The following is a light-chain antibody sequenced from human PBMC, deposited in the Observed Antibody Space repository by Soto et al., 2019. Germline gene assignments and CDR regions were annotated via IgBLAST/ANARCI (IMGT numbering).Light chain of an antibody. CDR1: QSISSY. CDR3: RQGYSTPRT. J-gene: IGKJ1*01. Sequence: DIQMTQSPSSLSASVGDRVTITCRASQSISSYLNWYQQKPGKAPKLLIYAASSLQSGVPSRFSGSGSGTDFTLTINSLQPEDFATYYCRQGYSTPRTFGQGTKVDIK. V-gene: IGKV1-39*01. CDR2: AAS.